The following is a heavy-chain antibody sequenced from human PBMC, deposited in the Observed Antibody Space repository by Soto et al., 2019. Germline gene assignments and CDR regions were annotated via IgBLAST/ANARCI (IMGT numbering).Heavy chain of an antibody. V-gene: IGHV4-59*01. Sequence: SSETLSLTCTVSGGPISNSYWGWIRQPPGKGLEWIGYLSYSGGNNYNPSLKSRVAIFGDTSKNQVSLQLRSVTSADTAVYYCARGRYCSGISCYVFDSWGQGTLVTVSS. D-gene: IGHD2-15*01. CDR1: GGPISNSY. J-gene: IGHJ5*01. CDR3: ARGRYCSGISCYVFDS. CDR2: LSYSGGN.